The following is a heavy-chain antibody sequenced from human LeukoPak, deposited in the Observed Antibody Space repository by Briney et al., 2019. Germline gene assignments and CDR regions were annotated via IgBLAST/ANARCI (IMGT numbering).Heavy chain of an antibody. J-gene: IGHJ4*02. CDR1: GYTFTGYY. D-gene: IGHD3-22*01. Sequence: ASVKVSCKASGYTFTGYYMHWVRQAPGQGLEWMGRINPNSGGTNYAQKFQGRVTMTRDTPISTAYMELSRLRSDDTAVYYCARDWDYYYDSSGYLDSWGQGTLVTVSS. CDR2: INPNSGGT. CDR3: ARDWDYYYDSSGYLDS. V-gene: IGHV1-2*06.